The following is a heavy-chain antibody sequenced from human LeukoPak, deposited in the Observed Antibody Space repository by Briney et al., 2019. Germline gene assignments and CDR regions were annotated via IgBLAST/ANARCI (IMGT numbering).Heavy chain of an antibody. CDR2: INPDGGGV. V-gene: IGHV1-2*02. J-gene: IGHJ4*02. CDR3: ATISRTMTTVTTVGY. D-gene: IGHD4-17*01. Sequence: ASVKVSCKASGYTFTDYHMHWVRQAPGQGLEWMGWINPDGGGVKYAQRFQGRVTVTRDTSISTAYMELSRLGSDDTGVYYCATISRTMTTVTTVGYWGQGTLLTVSS. CDR1: GYTFTDYH.